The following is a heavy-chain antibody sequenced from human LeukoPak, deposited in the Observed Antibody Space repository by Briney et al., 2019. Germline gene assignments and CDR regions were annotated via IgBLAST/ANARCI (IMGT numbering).Heavy chain of an antibody. D-gene: IGHD2-2*01. J-gene: IGHJ6*03. CDR3: ARTTEGYCSRTSCYGGDYYYYMDV. Sequence: SVKVSCKASGFTFTSSAMQWVRQARGQRLEWIGWIVVGSGNTNYAQKFQERVTITRDMSTTTAYMELSSLRSEDTAVYYCARTTEGYCSRTSCYGGDYYYYMDVWGKGTTVTVSS. CDR2: IVVGSGNT. CDR1: GFTFTSSA. V-gene: IGHV1-58*02.